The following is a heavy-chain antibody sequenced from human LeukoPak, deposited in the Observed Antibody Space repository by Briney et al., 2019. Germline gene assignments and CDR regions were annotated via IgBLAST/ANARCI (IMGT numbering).Heavy chain of an antibody. CDR3: ARDISSGWPNYYYYYYMDV. D-gene: IGHD6-19*01. CDR1: GFTFSSYW. J-gene: IGHJ6*03. V-gene: IGHV3-7*01. Sequence: PGGSLRLSCAASGFTFSSYWMSWVRQAPGKGLERVANIKQDGGEKYYVDSVKGRFTISRDNAKNSLYLQMNSLRAEDTAVYYCARDISSGWPNYYYYYYMDVWGKGTTVTVSS. CDR2: IKQDGGEK.